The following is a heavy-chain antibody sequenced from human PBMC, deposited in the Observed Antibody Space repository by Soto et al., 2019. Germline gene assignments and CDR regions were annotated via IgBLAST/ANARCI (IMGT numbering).Heavy chain of an antibody. V-gene: IGHV3-30*14. CDR1: GFAFRSHA. J-gene: IGHJ5*02. CDR3: ARSSVHIAAAGRLDL. CDR2: ISSDGATK. Sequence: PGGPLRLSCTASGFAFRSHAMQWVRQAPGKGLEWVAVISSDGATKYVADSLKGRFTISRDNFESTMSLQMNNLRPEDTALYYCARSSVHIAAAGRLDLWGPGTLVTVSS. D-gene: IGHD6-13*01.